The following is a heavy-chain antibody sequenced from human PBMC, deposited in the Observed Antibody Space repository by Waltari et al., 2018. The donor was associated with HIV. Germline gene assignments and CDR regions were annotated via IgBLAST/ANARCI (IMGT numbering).Heavy chain of an antibody. CDR2: ISGYNGNT. D-gene: IGHD3-16*01. CDR3: ARDSANYGMDV. CDR1: GYTFKSYG. Sequence: QVLLVQSEDEVKKPGASVKVSCKASGYTFKSYGVSWVRQAPGQGLEWMAWISGYNGNTKHEQKFEGRVTVTTDTATGTAYMELRSLRSDDTAVYYCARDSANYGMDVWGQGTTVIVSS. J-gene: IGHJ6*02. V-gene: IGHV1-18*04.